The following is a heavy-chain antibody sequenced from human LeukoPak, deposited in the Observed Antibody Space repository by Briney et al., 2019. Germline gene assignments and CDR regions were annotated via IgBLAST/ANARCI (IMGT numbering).Heavy chain of an antibody. CDR2: IIPIFGTA. D-gene: IGHD5-12*01. J-gene: IGHJ4*02. Sequence: SVKVSCKASGGTFSSYTINWVRQAPGQGLEWMGGIIPIFGTANYAQKFQSRVTITADESTSTAYMELSSQRSEDTAVYYCARENGYDRDRELTLWGQGTLVTVSS. V-gene: IGHV1-69*13. CDR1: GGTFSSYT. CDR3: ARENGYDRDRELTL.